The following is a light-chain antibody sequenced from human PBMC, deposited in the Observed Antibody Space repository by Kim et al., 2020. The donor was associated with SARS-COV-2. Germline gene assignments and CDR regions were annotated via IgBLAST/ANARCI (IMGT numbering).Light chain of an antibody. Sequence: QSALTQPPSASGSPGQSFTISCTGTSSDVGGYNYVSWYQQHPGKAPKLMIYEVSKRPSGVPDRFSGSKSGNTASLTVSGLQAEDEADYYCSSYAGSNNFVVFGGGTQLTVL. CDR3: SSYAGSNNFVV. CDR2: EVS. J-gene: IGLJ2*01. CDR1: SSDVGGYNY. V-gene: IGLV2-8*01.